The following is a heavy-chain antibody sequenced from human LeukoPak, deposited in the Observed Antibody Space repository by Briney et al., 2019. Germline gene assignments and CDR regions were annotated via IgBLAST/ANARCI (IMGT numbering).Heavy chain of an antibody. D-gene: IGHD5-18*01. CDR1: GFTFSKYW. CDR2: INTDGSST. V-gene: IGHV3-74*01. CDR3: ARPGYSYGQFEY. J-gene: IGHJ4*02. Sequence: GGSLRLSCAASGFTFSKYWMHWVRQAPGKGLVWVSRINTDGSSTDYADSVKGRFSISRDNAKNTLYLQINSLRAEDTAAYYCARPGYSYGQFEYWSQGALVTVTS.